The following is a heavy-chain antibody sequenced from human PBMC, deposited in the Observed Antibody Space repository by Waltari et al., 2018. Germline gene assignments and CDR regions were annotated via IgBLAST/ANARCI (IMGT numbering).Heavy chain of an antibody. V-gene: IGHV1-2*02. Sequence: QVQLVQSGAEVKKPGASVKVSCKASGYTFTRHYMHWVRQAPGQGLEWMGWVNPNNGGTNYAQKFQGRVTMTRDTSISTAYMELSRLRSDDTAVYYCARNHADFPIYGSWGQGTLVTVSS. CDR3: ARNHADFPIYGS. D-gene: IGHD3-3*01. J-gene: IGHJ5*02. CDR1: GYTFTRHY. CDR2: VNPNNGGT.